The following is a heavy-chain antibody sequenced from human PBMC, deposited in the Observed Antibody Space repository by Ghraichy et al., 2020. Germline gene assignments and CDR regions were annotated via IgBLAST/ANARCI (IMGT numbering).Heavy chain of an antibody. CDR2: INPNSGGT. D-gene: IGHD3-22*01. V-gene: IGHV1-2*02. Sequence: ASGKVSCKTSGYTFTGYYLHWVRQAPGQGLEWMGWINPNSGGTNYAQKFQGRVTMISDTSISTVYMELRRLRFDDTAVYYCARDRLGYKYYYDSSGLRHWGQGTLVTVS. J-gene: IGHJ1*01. CDR3: ARDRLGYKYYYDSSGLRH. CDR1: GYTFTGYY.